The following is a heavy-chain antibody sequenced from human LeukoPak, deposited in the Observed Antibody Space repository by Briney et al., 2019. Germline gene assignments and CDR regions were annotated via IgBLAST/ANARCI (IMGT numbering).Heavy chain of an antibody. V-gene: IGHV4-4*07. CDR1: GVSISNYY. D-gene: IGHD6-13*01. CDR2: IYSSGST. J-gene: IGHJ3*02. Sequence: SETLSLTCTVSGVSISNYYWSWIRQPAGKGLEWIGRIYSSGSTDYNPSLRSRVTMSVDTSKNHFSLKLSSVTAADTAVYYCARGIAAASERALDIWGQGTMVTVSS. CDR3: ARGIAAASERALDI.